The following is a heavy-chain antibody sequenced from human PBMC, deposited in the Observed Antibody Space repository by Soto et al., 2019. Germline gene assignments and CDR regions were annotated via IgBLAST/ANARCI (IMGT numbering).Heavy chain of an antibody. D-gene: IGHD3-16*01. CDR1: GFTFSSYA. CDR2: ISGSGGST. Sequence: GGSLRLSCAASGFTFSSYAMSWVRQAPGKWLEWVSAISGSGGSTYYADSVKGRFSISSDSSKNTLFLQMNSLRADDTAVYFCATFTFGRPFDTWGQGXMVTV. J-gene: IGHJ3*02. CDR3: ATFTFGRPFDT. V-gene: IGHV3-23*01.